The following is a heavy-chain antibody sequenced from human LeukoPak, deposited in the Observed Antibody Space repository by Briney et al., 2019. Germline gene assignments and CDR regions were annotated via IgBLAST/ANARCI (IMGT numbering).Heavy chain of an antibody. D-gene: IGHD1-7*01. CDR3: TRGRTSLYYFDY. V-gene: IGHV3-49*03. J-gene: IGHJ4*02. Sequence: GGSLRLSCAASGFTFSNAWMSWFRQAPGTGLAWVGFIRNKAYGGTTEYAASVKGRFTISRDDSKSIAYLQMNSLKTEDTAVYYCTRGRTSLYYFDYWGQGTLVTVSS. CDR1: GFTFSNAW. CDR2: IRNKAYGGTT.